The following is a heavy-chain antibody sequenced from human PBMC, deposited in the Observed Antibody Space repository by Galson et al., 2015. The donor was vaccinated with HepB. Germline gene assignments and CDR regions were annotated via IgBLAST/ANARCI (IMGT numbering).Heavy chain of an antibody. D-gene: IGHD3-22*01. Sequence: SLRLSCAASGFTFSRYWMSWVRQASGTGLEWVATINQDGSEKYPVDSVKGRFTISRDNAQNSLYLQMNSLRAEDTALYYCARDHDNGRYYQGYFEFWGQGTLVTVSS. CDR2: INQDGSEK. V-gene: IGHV3-7*03. J-gene: IGHJ4*02. CDR1: GFTFSRYW. CDR3: ARDHDNGRYYQGYFEF.